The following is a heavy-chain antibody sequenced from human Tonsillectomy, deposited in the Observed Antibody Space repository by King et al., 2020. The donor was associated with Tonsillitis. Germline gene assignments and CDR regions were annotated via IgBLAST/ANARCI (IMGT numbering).Heavy chain of an antibody. Sequence: QLVQSGGGLVQPGGSLRLSCAASGFTSRCYWMSLVRQAPGEGLEGGANLKQEGSEKYYVDSVKGRFTISRDNAKNSLYLQMISLRAGDTAVYYGARDVDFWSGYYPYYFDYWGQGTLVTVSS. CDR1: GFTSRCYW. D-gene: IGHD3-3*01. J-gene: IGHJ4*02. CDR2: LKQEGSEK. CDR3: ARDVDFWSGYYPYYFDY. V-gene: IGHV3-7*04.